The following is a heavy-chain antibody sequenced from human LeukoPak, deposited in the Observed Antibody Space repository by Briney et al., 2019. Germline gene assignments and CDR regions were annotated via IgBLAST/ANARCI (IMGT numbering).Heavy chain of an antibody. J-gene: IGHJ4*02. Sequence: GGSLRLSCAGSGFTFSNYGMSWVRQAPGKGLEWVSIISSSSSHIFDADSVKGRFAISRDNARNSLYLQMNSLRPEDTAVYYCVRGATAVTRHLDYWGQGTLVTVSS. D-gene: IGHD4-23*01. V-gene: IGHV3-21*01. CDR1: GFTFSNYG. CDR2: ISSSSSHI. CDR3: VRGATAVTRHLDY.